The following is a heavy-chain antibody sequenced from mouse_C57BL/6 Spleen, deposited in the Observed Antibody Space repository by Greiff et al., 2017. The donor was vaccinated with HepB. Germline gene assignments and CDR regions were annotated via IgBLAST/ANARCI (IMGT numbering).Heavy chain of an antibody. CDR1: GFTFSDYG. V-gene: IGHV5-17*01. CDR2: ISSGSSTI. Sequence: EVMLVESGGGLVKPGGSLKLSCAASGFTFSDYGMHWVRQAPEKGLEWVAYISSGSSTIYYADTVKGRFTISRDNAKNTLFLQMTSLRSEDTAMYYCARVHYYGSSHFDYWGQGTTLTVSS. J-gene: IGHJ2*01. D-gene: IGHD1-1*01. CDR3: ARVHYYGSSHFDY.